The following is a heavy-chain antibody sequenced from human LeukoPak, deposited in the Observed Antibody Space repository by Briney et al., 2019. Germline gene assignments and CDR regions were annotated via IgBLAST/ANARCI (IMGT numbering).Heavy chain of an antibody. V-gene: IGHV4-39*01. CDR2: IYYSGST. CDR1: GGSISSSSYY. Sequence: PSETLSLTCTVSGGSISSSSYYWGWIRQPPGKGLEWIGSIYYSGSTYYTPSLKSRVTISVDTSKNQFSLKLSSVTAADTAVYYCARQGGGGMATIYYWGQGTLVTVSS. CDR3: ARQGGGGMATIYY. J-gene: IGHJ4*02. D-gene: IGHD5-24*01.